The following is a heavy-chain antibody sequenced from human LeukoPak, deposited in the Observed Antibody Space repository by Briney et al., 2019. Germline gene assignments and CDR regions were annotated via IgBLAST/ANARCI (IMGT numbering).Heavy chain of an antibody. CDR2: MDQDGSEE. CDR1: GFTLSDYW. D-gene: IGHD1-1*01. Sequence: GGSLRLSCAASGFTLSDYWMSWVRQAPGKGLEWVANMDQDGSEENYVDSVKGRFTISRDDAKNSLYLLMSSLRAEDTAVYYCARESTEERPGCWGQGTLVTVSS. CDR3: ARESTEERPGC. V-gene: IGHV3-7*01. J-gene: IGHJ4*02.